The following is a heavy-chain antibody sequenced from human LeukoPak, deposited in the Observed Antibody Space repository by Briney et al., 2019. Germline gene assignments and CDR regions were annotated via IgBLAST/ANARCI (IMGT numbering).Heavy chain of an antibody. D-gene: IGHD3-3*01. CDR2: IYFSGST. Sequence: ETPSLTCTVSGGSIRSYYWSWIRQPPGKGLEWIGYIYFSGSTSYNPSLKSRVTISVDRSKNQFSLKLSSVAAADTAVYYCARSYDTNFDYWGQGTTVTVSS. CDR1: GGSIRSYY. CDR3: ARSYDTNFDY. J-gene: IGHJ4*01. V-gene: IGHV4-59*01.